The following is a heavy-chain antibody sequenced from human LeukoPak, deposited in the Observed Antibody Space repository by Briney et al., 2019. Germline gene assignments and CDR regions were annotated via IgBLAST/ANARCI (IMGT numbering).Heavy chain of an antibody. CDR1: GFTVSSSY. CDR2: IFGGGSI. CDR3: ARGTAVTGRDWFDP. Sequence: GGSLRLSCAVSGFTVSSSYMSWVRQAPGKGLEWVSLIFGGGSIYYADSVKGRFTISRDNSKNTLYLQMHSLRAEDTAVYYCARGTAVTGRDWFDPWGQGTLVTVSS. D-gene: IGHD6-19*01. V-gene: IGHV3-53*01. J-gene: IGHJ5*02.